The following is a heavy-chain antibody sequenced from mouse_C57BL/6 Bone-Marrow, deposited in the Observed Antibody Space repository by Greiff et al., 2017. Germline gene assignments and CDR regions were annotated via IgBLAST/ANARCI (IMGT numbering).Heavy chain of an antibody. J-gene: IGHJ2*01. CDR2: ISSGGSYT. V-gene: IGHV5-6*01. D-gene: IGHD2-12*01. CDR1: GYTFSSYG. CDR3: SGQDSCNSYHGF. Sequence: EVQGVESGGDLVKPGGSLKLSCAASGYTFSSYGISWVSQTPDKRLEWVASISSGGSYTYYPDSVKGRFTISRANAKYTLYLLQSSLKSEDTSMYYCSGQDSCNSYHGFWGTGTTLTVSS.